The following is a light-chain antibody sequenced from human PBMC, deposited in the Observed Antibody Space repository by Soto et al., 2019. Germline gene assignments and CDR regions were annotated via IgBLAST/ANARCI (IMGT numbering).Light chain of an antibody. V-gene: IGLV2-8*01. CDR2: EVS. J-gene: IGLJ1*01. CDR1: SSDVGAYNY. Sequence: QSALTQPPSASGSPGQSVTISCTGTSSDVGAYNYVSWYQQHPGKAPKLMIYEVSYRPSGVPDRFSGSKSGNTASLTVSGLQADDEADYYCNSYVGSNNYVFGTGTKGTVL. CDR3: NSYVGSNNYV.